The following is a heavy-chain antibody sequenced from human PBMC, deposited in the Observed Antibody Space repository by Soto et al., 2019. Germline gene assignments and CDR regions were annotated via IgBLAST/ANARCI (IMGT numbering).Heavy chain of an antibody. CDR1: GGSFSGYY. CDR2: INHSGST. D-gene: IGHD2-2*01. J-gene: IGHJ4*02. CDR3: ARGQRFNCSSTSCSYYFDY. Sequence: SETLSLTCAVYGGSFSGYYWSWIRQPPGKGLEWIGEINHSGSTNYNPSLKSRVTISVDTSKNQFSLKLSSVTAADTAVYYCARGQRFNCSSTSCSYYFDYWGQGTLVTVSS. V-gene: IGHV4-34*01.